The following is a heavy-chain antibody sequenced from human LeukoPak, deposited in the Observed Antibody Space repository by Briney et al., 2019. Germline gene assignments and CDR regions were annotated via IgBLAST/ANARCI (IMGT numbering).Heavy chain of an antibody. J-gene: IGHJ4*02. CDR3: AREVRFLERRNYYFDY. V-gene: IGHV4-34*01. D-gene: IGHD3-3*01. Sequence: PSETLSLTCAVYGGSFSGYYWSWIRQPPGKGLEWIGETNHSGSTNYNPSLKSRVTISVDTSKNQFSLKLSSVTAADTAVYYCAREVRFLERRNYYFDYWGQGTLVTVSS. CDR1: GGSFSGYY. CDR2: TNHSGST.